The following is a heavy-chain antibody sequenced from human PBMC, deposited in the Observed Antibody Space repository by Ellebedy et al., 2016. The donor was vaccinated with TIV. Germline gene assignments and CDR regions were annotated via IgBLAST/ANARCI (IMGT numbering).Heavy chain of an antibody. CDR3: ARETVAGTGEEY. Sequence: GGSLRLXXAASGFTVSSNYMSWVRQAPGKGLEWVSAISGSGGSTYYADSVKGRFTISRDNSKNTLYLQMNSLRAEDTAVYYCARETVAGTGEEYWGQGTLVTVSS. V-gene: IGHV3-23*01. CDR1: GFTVSSNY. J-gene: IGHJ4*02. D-gene: IGHD6-19*01. CDR2: ISGSGGST.